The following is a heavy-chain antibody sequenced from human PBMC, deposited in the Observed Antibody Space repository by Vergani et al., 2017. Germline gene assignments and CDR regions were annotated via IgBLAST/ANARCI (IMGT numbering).Heavy chain of an antibody. CDR2: ISSSSSYI. CDR1: GFTFSSYS. D-gene: IGHD5-18*01. CDR3: ARGGEIQLWLRAYYYYMDV. J-gene: IGHJ6*03. V-gene: IGHV3-21*01. Sequence: EVQLVESGGGLVKPGGSLRLSCAASGFTFSSYSMNWVRQAPGKGLEWVSSISSSSSYIYYADSVKGRFTISRDNAKNSLYLQMNSLRAEDTAVYYCARGGEIQLWLRAYYYYMDVWGKGTTVTVSS.